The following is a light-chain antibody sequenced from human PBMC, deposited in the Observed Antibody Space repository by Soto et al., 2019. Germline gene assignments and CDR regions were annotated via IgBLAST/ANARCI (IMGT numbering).Light chain of an antibody. CDR3: QQYGSPPPYT. CDR2: GSS. CDR1: QSVSNNY. V-gene: IGKV3-20*01. J-gene: IGKJ2*01. Sequence: EVVLTQSPGTLSLSPGERATLSCRASQSVSNNYLAWYQQNPGQGPRLLIFGSSDRATGIPDRFSGSGSGTDFTLTISRLEPEDFAVYYCQQYGSPPPYTFGQGTKLDIK.